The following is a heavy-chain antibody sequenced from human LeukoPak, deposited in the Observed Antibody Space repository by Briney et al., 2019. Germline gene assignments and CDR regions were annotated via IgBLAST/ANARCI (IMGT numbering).Heavy chain of an antibody. V-gene: IGHV1-46*01. CDR3: ARDGYSYGYYYYYYMDV. D-gene: IGHD5-18*01. J-gene: IGHJ6*03. CDR2: INPSGGST. Sequence: ASVTVSCKASGYTFTSYYMHWVRQPPGQGLGWMGIINPSGGSTSYAQKFQGRVTMTRDMSTTTVYMELSSLRSEDTAVYYCARDGYSYGYYYYYYMDVWGKGTTVTISS. CDR1: GYTFTSYY.